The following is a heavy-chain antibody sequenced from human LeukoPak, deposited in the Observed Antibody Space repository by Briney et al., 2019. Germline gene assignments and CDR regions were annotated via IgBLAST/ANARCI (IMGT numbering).Heavy chain of an antibody. J-gene: IGHJ4*02. V-gene: IGHV3-23*01. CDR3: AKDRGWFGGSLANFDY. Sequence: GGSLRLSCAASGFTFSSYAMHWVRQAPGKGLEWVSAISGSGASTYYADSVKGRFTISRDNSKNTLYVQMNILRAEDTAVYYCAKDRGWFGGSLANFDYWGQGTLVTVSS. D-gene: IGHD3-10*01. CDR2: ISGSGAST. CDR1: GFTFSSYA.